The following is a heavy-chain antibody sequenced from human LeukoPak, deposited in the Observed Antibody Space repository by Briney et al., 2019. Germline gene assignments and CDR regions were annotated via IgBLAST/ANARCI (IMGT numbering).Heavy chain of an antibody. V-gene: IGHV4-39*02. Sequence: PSETLSLTCTVSGGSISSNTYSWGWIRQPPGKGLEWIGSIYYGGSAYYNPSLKSRVTISVDTSKNHFSLKLSSVTAADTAVYYCARRHGGRGVVTARHIPYYYYYYMDVWGKGTTVTISS. CDR2: IYYGGSA. CDR1: GGSISSNTYS. J-gene: IGHJ6*03. D-gene: IGHD2-21*02. CDR3: ARRHGGRGVVTARHIPYYYYYYMDV.